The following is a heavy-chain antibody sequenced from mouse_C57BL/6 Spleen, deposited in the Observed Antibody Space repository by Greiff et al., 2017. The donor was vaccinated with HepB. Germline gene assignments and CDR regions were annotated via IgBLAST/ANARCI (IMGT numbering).Heavy chain of an antibody. CDR1: GYTFTSYW. CDR3: ARNDGYSWFAY. J-gene: IGHJ3*01. D-gene: IGHD2-3*01. Sequence: QVQLKQSGAELAKPGASVKLSCKASGYTFTSYWMHWVKQRPGQGLEWIGYINPSSGYTKYNQKFKDKATLTADKSYSTAYMQLSSLTYEDSAVYYCARNDGYSWFAYWGQGTLVTVSA. V-gene: IGHV1-7*01. CDR2: INPSSGYT.